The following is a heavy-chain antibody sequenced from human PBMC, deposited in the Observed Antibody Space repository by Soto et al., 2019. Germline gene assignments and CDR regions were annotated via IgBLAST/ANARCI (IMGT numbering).Heavy chain of an antibody. CDR1: GYTFTSYD. CDR2: MNPNSGNT. Sequence: ASVKVSCKASGYTFTSYDINWVRQATGQGLEWMGWMNPNSGNTGYAQKFQGRVTITADESTSTAYMELSSLRSEDTAVYYCARVDLGYSYNFDYWGQGTLVTVSS. V-gene: IGHV1-8*01. CDR3: ARVDLGYSYNFDY. J-gene: IGHJ4*02. D-gene: IGHD5-18*01.